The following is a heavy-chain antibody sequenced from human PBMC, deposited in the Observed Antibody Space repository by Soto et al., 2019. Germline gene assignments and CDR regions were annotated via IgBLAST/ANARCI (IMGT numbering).Heavy chain of an antibody. J-gene: IGHJ4*02. CDR3: ARDFAYFDS. D-gene: IGHD3-3*01. V-gene: IGHV4-61*01. CDR2: VYHTGRP. CDR1: GGSFKSGSYS. Sequence: QVQLQESGPGLVKPSETLSLTCTVSGGSFKSGSYSWSWIRQPPGKGLEWIGYVYHTGRPSYNPARKSRGSISMDTSKNQFSLNLDSVTAADTAVYFCARDFAYFDSWGQGTLVTVSS.